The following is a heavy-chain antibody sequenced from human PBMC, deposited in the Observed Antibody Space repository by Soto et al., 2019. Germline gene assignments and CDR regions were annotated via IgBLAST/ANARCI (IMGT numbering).Heavy chain of an antibody. CDR3: ARESEDLTSNFDY. CDR2: ISSTTNYI. V-gene: IGHV3-21*06. Sequence: GGSLRLSCAASGFTFTRYSMNWVRQAPGKGLEWVSSISSTTNYIYYGDSMKGRFTISRDNAKNSLYLEMNSLRAEDTAVYYCARESEDLTSNFDYWGRGTLVTVSS. J-gene: IGHJ4*02. CDR1: GFTFTRYS.